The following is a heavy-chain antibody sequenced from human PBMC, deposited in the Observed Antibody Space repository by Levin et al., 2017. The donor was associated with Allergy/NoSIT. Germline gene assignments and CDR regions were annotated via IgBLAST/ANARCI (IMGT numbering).Heavy chain of an antibody. CDR2: IIPMYGTA. V-gene: IGHV1-69*13. Sequence: GASVKVSCKASGGTFNTYAIIWVRQAPGQGLEWMGTIIPMYGTANYAEKFQGRVTITADESTKTAYMELSSLRSQDTAVYYCARDPQVIGVYYGMDVWGQGTTVTVSS. J-gene: IGHJ6*02. CDR1: GGTFNTYA. CDR3: ARDPQVIGVYYGMDV. D-gene: IGHD2/OR15-2a*01.